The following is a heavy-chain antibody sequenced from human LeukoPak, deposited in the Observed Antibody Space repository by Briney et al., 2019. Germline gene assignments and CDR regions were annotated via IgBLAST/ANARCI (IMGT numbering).Heavy chain of an antibody. CDR2: IYTSGST. J-gene: IGHJ3*02. V-gene: IGHV4-61*02. CDR3: ARRATTGLRTFDI. CDR1: GGSISSGSYY. D-gene: IGHD1-26*01. Sequence: SETLSLTCTVSGGSISSGSYYWSWIRQPAGKGLEWIGRIYTSGSTNYNPSLKGRVTISLNTSKNQFSLKLSSVTAADTAMYYCARRATTGLRTFDIWGQGTMVTVSS.